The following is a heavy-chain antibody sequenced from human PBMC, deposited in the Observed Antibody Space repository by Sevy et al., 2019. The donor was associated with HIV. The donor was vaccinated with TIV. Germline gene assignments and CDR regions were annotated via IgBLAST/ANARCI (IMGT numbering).Heavy chain of an antibody. CDR2: IYYNGHI. V-gene: IGHV4-59*08. CDR1: GGSITSLY. D-gene: IGHD1-26*01. CDR3: AGENAWGRGYS. Sequence: SETLSLTCTVSGGSITSLYWNWIRQPPGKGLEWIANIYYNGHINYNPSLKSRVTLSLDTSKSQFSLRLGSETAADTAMYYCAGENAWGRGYSWGQGTLVTVSS. J-gene: IGHJ4*02.